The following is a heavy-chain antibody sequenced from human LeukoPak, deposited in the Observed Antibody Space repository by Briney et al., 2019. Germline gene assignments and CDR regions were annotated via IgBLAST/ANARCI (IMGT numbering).Heavy chain of an antibody. J-gene: IGHJ4*02. Sequence: SGTLSLTCGVSGGSITHTNYWTWVRRPPGKGLEWIGEVNLQGSTNYNPSLMGRVAISVDKSENHVSLQLTSVTAADTAVYYCAREGGPYRPLDYSGQGTLVTVSS. CDR2: VNLQGST. CDR3: AREGGPYRPLDY. CDR1: GGSITHTNY. V-gene: IGHV4-4*02.